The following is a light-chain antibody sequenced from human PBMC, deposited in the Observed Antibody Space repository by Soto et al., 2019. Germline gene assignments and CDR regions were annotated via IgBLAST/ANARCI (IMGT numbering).Light chain of an antibody. CDR1: QSFSGNY. CDR3: EQYGSSPPSIT. CDR2: GSY. J-gene: IGKJ5*01. Sequence: IVLTQSPGTLSLSPGERVTLPCRASQSFSGNYLTWYQHKPGQAPRLLIYGSYHRATGIPDRFTGSGSGTDLTLTISSLEPEDFAVYYCEQYGSSPPSITFGQGTRLEIK. V-gene: IGKV3-20*01.